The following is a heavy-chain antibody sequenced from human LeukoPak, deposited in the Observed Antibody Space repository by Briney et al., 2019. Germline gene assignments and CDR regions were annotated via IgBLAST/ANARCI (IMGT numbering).Heavy chain of an antibody. CDR1: GGTFSSYA. J-gene: IGHJ6*02. V-gene: IGHV1-69*04. Sequence: SVQVSCKASGGTFSSYAISWVRQAPGQGLEWMGRIIPILGKAHYAQNLHGRFVNTADKSTKTAYMELSSLRSEDTAGYYCARDGGYYDSSGSPGMDVWGQGTTVSVSS. CDR3: ARDGGYYDSSGSPGMDV. D-gene: IGHD3-22*01. CDR2: IIPILGKA.